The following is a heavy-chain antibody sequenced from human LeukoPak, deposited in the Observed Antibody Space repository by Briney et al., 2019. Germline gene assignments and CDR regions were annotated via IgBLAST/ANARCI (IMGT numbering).Heavy chain of an antibody. D-gene: IGHD5-18*01. V-gene: IGHV4-31*03. CDR3: STGGDTAKGGDS. J-gene: IGHJ4*02. CDR2: IHPGGSI. CDR1: GGFISGSGHY. Sequence: SETLSLTCTVSGGFISGSGHYWTWTRQHPGEGLEWLGFIHPGGSIYYNPSLSGRLIISAHTSKNQMSLKLSSVTAADTAVYYCSTGGDTAKGGDSWGQGTLVTVSS.